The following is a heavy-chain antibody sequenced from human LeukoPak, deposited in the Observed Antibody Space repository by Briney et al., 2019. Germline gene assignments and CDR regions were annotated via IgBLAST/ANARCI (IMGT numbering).Heavy chain of an antibody. Sequence: SQTLSLTCAVSGGSISSGGYSWSWIRQPPGKGLEWIGSIYYSGSTYYNPSLKSRVTISVDTSKNQFSLKLSSVTAADTAVYYCARGQQLGWFDPWGQGTLVTVSS. V-gene: IGHV4-30-2*03. J-gene: IGHJ5*02. D-gene: IGHD6-13*01. CDR2: IYYSGST. CDR3: ARGQQLGWFDP. CDR1: GGSISSGGYS.